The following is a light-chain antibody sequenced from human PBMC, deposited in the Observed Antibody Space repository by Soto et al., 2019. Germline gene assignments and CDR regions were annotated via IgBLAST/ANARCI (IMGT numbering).Light chain of an antibody. CDR1: SGSVSTSYY. J-gene: IGLJ3*02. V-gene: IGLV8-61*01. CDR3: VLYMGSGIRV. Sequence: QAVVTQEPSFSVSPGGTVTLTCVLSSGSVSTSYYTSWYQQTPGQAPRTLIYSTNTRSSGVPDRFSGSILGNKAALTITGAQADDESDYYCVLYMGSGIRVFGGGTKLTVL. CDR2: STN.